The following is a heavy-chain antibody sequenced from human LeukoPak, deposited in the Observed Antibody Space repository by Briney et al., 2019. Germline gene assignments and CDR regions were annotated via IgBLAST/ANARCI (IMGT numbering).Heavy chain of an antibody. V-gene: IGHV1-3*01. CDR2: INAGNGNT. CDR3: ARVGFSKFYHHMDV. Sequence: GASVKVSCKASGYTFTNYLIYWVRQAPGQSLEWMGWINAGNGNTKYLQKFQGRVTITRDTSASTAYMELSSLRSEDTAVYYCARVGFSKFYHHMDVWGKGTTVTVSS. J-gene: IGHJ6*03. CDR1: GYTFTNYL. D-gene: IGHD4-11*01.